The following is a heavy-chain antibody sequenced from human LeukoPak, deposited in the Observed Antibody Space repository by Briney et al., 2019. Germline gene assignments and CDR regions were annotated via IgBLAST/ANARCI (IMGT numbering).Heavy chain of an antibody. D-gene: IGHD6-19*01. V-gene: IGHV4-4*03. CDR1: GGSISCSNW. Sequence: PPETLSLTCAVSGGSISCSNWWSWVRQPPGKGLEWIGEIYHSGSTNYNPSLKSRVTISVDKSKNQFSLKLSSVTAADTAVYYCARVSSSGWYGAFDIWGQGSMVTVSS. J-gene: IGHJ3*02. CDR3: ARVSSSGWYGAFDI. CDR2: IYHSGST.